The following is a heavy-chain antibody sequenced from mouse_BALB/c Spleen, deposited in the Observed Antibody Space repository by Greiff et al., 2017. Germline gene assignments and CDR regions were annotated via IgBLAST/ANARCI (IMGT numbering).Heavy chain of an antibody. Sequence: DVMLVESGGGLVQPGGSRKLSCAASGFTFSSFGMHWVRQAPEKGLEWVAYISSGSGTIYYADTVKGRFTISRDNPKNTLFLQMTSLRSEDTAMYYCARSYGSSYDAMDYWGQGTSVTVSS. V-gene: IGHV5-17*02. CDR2: ISSGSGTI. D-gene: IGHD1-1*01. CDR1: GFTFSSFG. CDR3: ARSYGSSYDAMDY. J-gene: IGHJ4*01.